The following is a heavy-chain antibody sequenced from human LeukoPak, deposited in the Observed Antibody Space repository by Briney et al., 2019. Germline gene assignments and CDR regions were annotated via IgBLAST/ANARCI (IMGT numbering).Heavy chain of an antibody. CDR3: AKRHFPGPVRGSGYYGTSADY. Sequence: TGGSLRLSCAASGFTVSSIHMVWVRQAPGKGLEWVSVTYTGGNSYYADSVKGRFIISRDISKNTLYLQMNSLRAEDSALYYCAKRHFPGPVRGSGYYGTSADYWGQGTLVTVSS. CDR1: GFTVSSIH. CDR2: TYTGGNS. D-gene: IGHD3-22*01. V-gene: IGHV3-53*01. J-gene: IGHJ4*02.